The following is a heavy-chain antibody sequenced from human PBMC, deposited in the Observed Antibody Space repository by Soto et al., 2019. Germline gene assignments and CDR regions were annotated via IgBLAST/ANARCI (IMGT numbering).Heavy chain of an antibody. J-gene: IGHJ4*02. D-gene: IGHD5-12*01. V-gene: IGHV3-21*01. CDR1: GFTFSSYS. Sequence: GGSLILSCAASGFTFSSYSMNWVRQAPGKGLEWVSSISSSSSYIYYADSVKGRFTISRDNAKNSLYLQMNSLRAEDTAVYYCARGVEMATSDFDYWGQGTLVTVSS. CDR2: ISSSSSYI. CDR3: ARGVEMATSDFDY.